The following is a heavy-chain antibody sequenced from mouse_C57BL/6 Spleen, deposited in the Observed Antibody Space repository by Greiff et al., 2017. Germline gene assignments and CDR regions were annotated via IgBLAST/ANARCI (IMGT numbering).Heavy chain of an antibody. CDR3: ARWKGAY. Sequence: VHLQQPGAELVKPGASVKMSCKASGYTFTSYWITWVKQRPGQGLEWIGDIYPGSGSTNYNEKFKGKATLTVDTSSSTAYMQLSSLTSEDSAVYYCARWKGAYWGQGTLVTVSA. J-gene: IGHJ3*01. V-gene: IGHV1-55*01. CDR1: GYTFTSYW. CDR2: IYPGSGST.